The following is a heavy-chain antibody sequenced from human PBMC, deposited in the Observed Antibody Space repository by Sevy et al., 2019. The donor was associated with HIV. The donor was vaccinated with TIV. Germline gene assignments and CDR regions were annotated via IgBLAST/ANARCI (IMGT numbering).Heavy chain of an antibody. CDR2: VNPSGGST. V-gene: IGHV1-46*01. D-gene: IGHD2-15*01. Sequence: ASVKVSCKASGYTFTTYYIHWVRQAPGQGLEWMGIVNPSGGSTTNSQKFHDRVTMTSDTSTDTVYMQLSSLKSEDTAVYYCAGTLGWQQSRWYLDYWGQGTLVTVSS. CDR3: AGTLGWQQSRWYLDY. CDR1: GYTFTTYY. J-gene: IGHJ4*02.